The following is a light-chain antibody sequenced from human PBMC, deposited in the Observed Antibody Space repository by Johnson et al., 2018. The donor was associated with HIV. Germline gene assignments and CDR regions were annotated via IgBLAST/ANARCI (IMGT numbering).Light chain of an antibody. V-gene: IGLV1-51*02. J-gene: IGLJ1*01. Sequence: VLTQPPSVSAAPGQKVTISCSGSSSNIGNNFVSWYQQLPGTAPKLLIYANNKRPSGIPYRFSGSKSGTSATLGITGLQTGDEADYYCGTWDNSLNSPVFGTGTKVTVL. CDR1: SSNIGNNF. CDR3: GTWDNSLNSPV. CDR2: ANN.